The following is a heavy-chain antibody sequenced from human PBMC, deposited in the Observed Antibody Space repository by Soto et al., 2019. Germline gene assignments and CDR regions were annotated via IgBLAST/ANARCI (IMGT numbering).Heavy chain of an antibody. D-gene: IGHD1-26*01. CDR1: GYTFTSYD. V-gene: IGHV1-46*03. Sequence: ASVKVSCKASGYTFTSYDINWVRQAPGQGLEWMGIINPSGGSTSYAQKFQGRVTMTRDTSTSTVYMELSSLRSEDTAVYYCARSEQVRIVADYWGQGTLVTVSS. CDR3: ARSEQVRIVADY. CDR2: INPSGGST. J-gene: IGHJ4*02.